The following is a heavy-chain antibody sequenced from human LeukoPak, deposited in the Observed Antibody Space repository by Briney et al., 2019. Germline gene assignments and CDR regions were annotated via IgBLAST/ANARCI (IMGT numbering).Heavy chain of an antibody. CDR3: ARDQGVDYGGKPDAFDI. D-gene: IGHD4-23*01. V-gene: IGHV1-18*01. Sequence: GASVNVSCKASRYTFSKYGISGVRQAPGQGREGVGWSSVYNSNTNYAQKLQGTVTMTRDTSTSTVYMELSSLRSEDTAVYYCARDQGVDYGGKPDAFDIWGQGTMVTVSS. CDR2: SSVYNSNT. CDR1: RYTFSKYG. J-gene: IGHJ3*02.